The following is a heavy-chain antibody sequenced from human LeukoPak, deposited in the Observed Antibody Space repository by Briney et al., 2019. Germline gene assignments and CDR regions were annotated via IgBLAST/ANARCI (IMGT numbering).Heavy chain of an antibody. CDR2: IGGYNGNT. D-gene: IGHD5-24*01. V-gene: IGHV1-18*01. J-gene: IGHJ4*02. CDR1: GGTFSSYA. Sequence: ASVKVSCKASGGTFSSYAISWVRQAPGQGLEWMGWIGGYNGNTIYAQKFQGRVTMTTDTSTSTAYMEMRSLRSDDTAVYYCARDGFRRDGYNSGLDYWGQGTLVTVSS. CDR3: ARDGFRRDGYNSGLDY.